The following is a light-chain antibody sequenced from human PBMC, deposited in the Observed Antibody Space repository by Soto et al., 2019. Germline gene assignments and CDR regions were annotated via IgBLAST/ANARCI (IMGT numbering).Light chain of an antibody. Sequence: EIGLTQSPGTLSLSPGERATLSCRASQSVSSSYLAWYQQKPGQAPRLLIYGASSRATGIPDRFSGSGSGTDFPLTISRLEPEDFAVYYCQQYGSSPRTFGQGTKVEI. CDR3: QQYGSSPRT. CDR2: GAS. V-gene: IGKV3-20*01. CDR1: QSVSSSY. J-gene: IGKJ1*01.